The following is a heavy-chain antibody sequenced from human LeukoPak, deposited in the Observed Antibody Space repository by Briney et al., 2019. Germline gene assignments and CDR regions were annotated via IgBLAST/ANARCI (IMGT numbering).Heavy chain of an antibody. D-gene: IGHD5-18*01. J-gene: IGHJ4*02. CDR1: GFTFSSYG. Sequence: PGGSLRLSCAASGFTFSSYGMHWVRQAPGKGLEWVAVIWYDGSNKYYADSVKGRFTISRDNSKNTLYLQMNSLRAEDTASYYCARAETTGIQVWLPVHNWGQGTLVTVSS. CDR2: IWYDGSNK. CDR3: ARAETTGIQVWLPVHN. V-gene: IGHV3-33*01.